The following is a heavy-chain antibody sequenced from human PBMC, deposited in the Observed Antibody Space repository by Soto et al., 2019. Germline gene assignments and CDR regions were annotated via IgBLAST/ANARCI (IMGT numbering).Heavy chain of an antibody. CDR3: ARDRLNWFDP. CDR2: IYYSGST. Sequence: SETLSLTCTVSGGSISSYYWSWIRQPPGKGLEWIGYIYYSGSTNYNPSLKSRVTISVDTSKNQFSLKLSSVTAADTAVYYCARDRLNWFDPWGQGTLVTVSS. D-gene: IGHD2-21*01. CDR1: GGSISSYY. J-gene: IGHJ5*02. V-gene: IGHV4-59*01.